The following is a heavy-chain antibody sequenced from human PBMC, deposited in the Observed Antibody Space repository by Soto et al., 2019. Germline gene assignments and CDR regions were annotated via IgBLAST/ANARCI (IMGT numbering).Heavy chain of an antibody. CDR1: GGYISSYY. Sequence: SETLSLTCTVSGGYISSYYWSWIRQPPGKGLEWIGYIYYSGSTNYNPSLKSRVTISVDTSKNQFSLKLSSVTAADTAVYYCARDLAVAGKGFDYWGQGTLVTVSS. V-gene: IGHV4-59*01. J-gene: IGHJ4*02. CDR3: ARDLAVAGKGFDY. D-gene: IGHD6-19*01. CDR2: IYYSGST.